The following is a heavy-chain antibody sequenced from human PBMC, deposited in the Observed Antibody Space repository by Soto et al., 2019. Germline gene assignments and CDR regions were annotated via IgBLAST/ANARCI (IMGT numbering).Heavy chain of an antibody. CDR1: GFTFSSYS. CDR2: ISSSSSYI. Sequence: GGSLRLSCAASGFTFSSYSMNWVRQAPGKGLEWVSSISSSSSYIYYADSVKGRFTISRDNAKNSLYLQMNSLRAEDTAVYYCARAQLGIAIDAFDIWGQGTMVTV. D-gene: IGHD7-27*01. V-gene: IGHV3-21*01. J-gene: IGHJ3*02. CDR3: ARAQLGIAIDAFDI.